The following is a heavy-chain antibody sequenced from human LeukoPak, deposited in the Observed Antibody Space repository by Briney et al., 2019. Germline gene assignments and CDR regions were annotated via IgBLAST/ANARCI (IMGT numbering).Heavy chain of an antibody. CDR3: ARDRSDSSGFYWYFDL. V-gene: IGHV4-59*01. J-gene: IGHJ2*01. CDR1: GGSISSYY. CDR2: IYYSGTT. Sequence: SETLSLTCTVSGGSISSYYWTWIRQPPGKGLEWIGYIYYSGTTYYNPSLKSRVTMSVNTSKNQFSLKLSSVTAADTAVYYCARDRSDSSGFYWYFDLWGRGTLVTVSS. D-gene: IGHD3-22*01.